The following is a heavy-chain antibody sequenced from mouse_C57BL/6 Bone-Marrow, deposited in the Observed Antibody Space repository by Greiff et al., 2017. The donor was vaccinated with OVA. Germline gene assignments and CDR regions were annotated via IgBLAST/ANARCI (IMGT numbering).Heavy chain of an antibody. D-gene: IGHD1-1*01. J-gene: IGHJ3*01. CDR3: ARVYYGSSLWFAY. Sequence: QVQLQQSGPELVKPGASVKISCKASGYSFTSYYIHWVKQRPGQGLEWIGWIYPGSGNTKYNEKFKGKATLTADTSSSTAYMQLSSLTSEDSAVYYCARVYYGSSLWFAYWGQGTLVTVSA. CDR1: GYSFTSYY. CDR2: IYPGSGNT. V-gene: IGHV1-66*01.